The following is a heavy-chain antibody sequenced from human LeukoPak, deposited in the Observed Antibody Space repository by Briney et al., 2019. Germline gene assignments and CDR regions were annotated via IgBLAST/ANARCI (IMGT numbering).Heavy chain of an antibody. CDR1: GFPFSSYW. J-gene: IGHJ4*02. CDR2: IKQDGSKK. D-gene: IGHD5-24*01. V-gene: IGHV3-7*04. Sequence: GGSLRLSCVASGFPFSSYWMTWVRQAPGKGLEWVANIKQDGSKKSHVDSEKGRFTISRDNAKNSLYLRMNSLRAEDTAIYYCTRVGYIDEGIDYWGQGTLVTVSS. CDR3: TRVGYIDEGIDY.